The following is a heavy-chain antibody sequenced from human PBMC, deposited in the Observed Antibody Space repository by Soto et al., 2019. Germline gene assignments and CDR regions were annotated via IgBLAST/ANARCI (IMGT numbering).Heavy chain of an antibody. J-gene: IGHJ4*02. CDR2: IGTAGDT. D-gene: IGHD2-15*01. V-gene: IGHV3-13*01. CDR1: GFTFSSYD. Sequence: EVQLVESGGGLVQPGGSLRLSCAASGFTFSSYDMHWVRQATGKGLEWVSAIGTAGDTYYTGSVKGRFTISRENDKNALYLQMTSLRAEDTAVYYCARAGVGCSGGICYPPQPEPFDYWGQGTLVTVSS. CDR3: ARAGVGCSGGICYPPQPEPFDY.